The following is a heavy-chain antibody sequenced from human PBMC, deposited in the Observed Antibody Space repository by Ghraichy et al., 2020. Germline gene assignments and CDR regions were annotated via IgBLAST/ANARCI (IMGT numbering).Heavy chain of an antibody. D-gene: IGHD6-13*01. CDR3: AREGDSSSLTYAFDI. J-gene: IGHJ3*02. Sequence: LSLTCAASGFTFSSYWMHWVRQAPGKGLVWVSRINSDGSSTSYADSVKGRFTISRDNAKNTLYLQMNSLRAEDTAVYYCAREGDSSSLTYAFDIWGQGTMVTVSS. V-gene: IGHV3-74*01. CDR2: INSDGSST. CDR1: GFTFSSYW.